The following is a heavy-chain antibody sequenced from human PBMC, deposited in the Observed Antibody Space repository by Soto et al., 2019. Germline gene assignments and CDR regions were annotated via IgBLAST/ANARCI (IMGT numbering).Heavy chain of an antibody. CDR1: GGRFTTYA. CDR3: ARGGKERFRGSGMDV. D-gene: IGHD1-1*01. CDR2: IITFFGAA. J-gene: IGHJ6*02. Sequence: SLKVSCKASGGRFTTYAFNWMRQAPGQGLEWLGGIITFFGAAMYAQKFQGRVTITADELTTTAYMELSGLRSEDTAVYYCARGGKERFRGSGMDVWGQGTTVTVSS. V-gene: IGHV1-69*13.